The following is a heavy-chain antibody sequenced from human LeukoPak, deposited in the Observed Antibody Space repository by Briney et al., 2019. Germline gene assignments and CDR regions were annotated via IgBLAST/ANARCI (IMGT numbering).Heavy chain of an antibody. V-gene: IGHV3-33*06. CDR3: AKDLAGYSNYADY. J-gene: IGHJ4*02. Sequence: GGSLRLXCAASGFTFSSYGMQWVRQAPGKGLEWVAVIWYDGSNKYYADSVKGRFTISRDNSKNTLYLQMNSLRAEDTAVYYCAKDLAGYSNYADYWGQGTLVTVSS. CDR1: GFTFSSYG. D-gene: IGHD4-11*01. CDR2: IWYDGSNK.